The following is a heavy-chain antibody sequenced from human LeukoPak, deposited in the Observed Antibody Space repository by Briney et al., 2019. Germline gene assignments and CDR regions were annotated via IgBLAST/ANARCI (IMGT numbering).Heavy chain of an antibody. Sequence: PGGSLRLSCAASGFTFSSYAMSWVRQAPGKGLEWVSAISGSGGSTYYADSVKGRFTISRDNSKNTLYLQMNSLGAEDTAVYYCAKDFEEWLVPGVSDYWGQGTLVTVSS. CDR2: ISGSGGST. CDR3: AKDFEEWLVPGVSDY. V-gene: IGHV3-23*01. J-gene: IGHJ4*02. CDR1: GFTFSSYA. D-gene: IGHD6-19*01.